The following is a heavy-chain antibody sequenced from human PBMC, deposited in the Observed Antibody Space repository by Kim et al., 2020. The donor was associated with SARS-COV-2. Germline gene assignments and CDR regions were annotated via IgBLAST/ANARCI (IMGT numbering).Heavy chain of an antibody. V-gene: IGHV3-53*01. CDR1: GFTVSTNY. J-gene: IGHJ6*02. D-gene: IGHD5-18*01. CDR3: ARGHHTTMVKVGYYYDMDV. Sequence: GGSLRLSCAASGFTVSTNYMNWVRQAPGKGLEWVSVIYSGGGTYYADSVKGRFTISRDNSKNTLYLQMNSLRAEDTAVYYCARGHHTTMVKVGYYYDMDVWGQGTTVTVSS. CDR2: IYSGGGT.